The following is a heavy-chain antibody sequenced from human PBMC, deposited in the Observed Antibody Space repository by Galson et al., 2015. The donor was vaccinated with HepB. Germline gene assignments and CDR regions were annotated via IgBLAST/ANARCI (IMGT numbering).Heavy chain of an antibody. J-gene: IGHJ5*02. Sequence: SETLSLTCTVSGGSISGYYWTWIRQPAGKGMEWIGGIYNNGDIKYNPSLKSRVTMAVDTSTNQISLKLRSVTAADTAVYYCAKNNGNYYGPFDPWGQGTLVTVSS. CDR1: GGSISGYY. CDR2: IYNNGDI. D-gene: IGHD1-26*01. V-gene: IGHV4-4*07. CDR3: AKNNGNYYGPFDP.